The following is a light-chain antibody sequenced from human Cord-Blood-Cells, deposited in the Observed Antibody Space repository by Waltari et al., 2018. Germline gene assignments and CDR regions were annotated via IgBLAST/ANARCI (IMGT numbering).Light chain of an antibody. CDR2: EGS. J-gene: IGLJ3*02. V-gene: IGLV2-23*01. CDR3: CSYAGSSTWV. CDR1: SSDVGSYNL. Sequence: QSALTQPASVSGSPGQSTTISCTGTSSDVGSYNLVSWYQQHPGTAPKLMIYEGSKRPSGVSNRFSGSKSGNTASLTISGLQAEDEADYYCCSYAGSSTWVFGGGTKLTVL.